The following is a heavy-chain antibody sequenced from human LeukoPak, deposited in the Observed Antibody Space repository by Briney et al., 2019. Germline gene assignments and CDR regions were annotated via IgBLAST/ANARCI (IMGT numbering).Heavy chain of an antibody. CDR2: ISSSSSHI. Sequence: GGSLRLSCAASGFTFSSYSMNWVRQAPGKGLEWVSSISSSSSHIYYADSVKGRFTISRDNAKNSLYLQMNSLRAEDTAVYYCARGYSGSYRGGYWGQGTLVTVSS. CDR1: GFTFSSYS. CDR3: ARGYSGSYRGGY. J-gene: IGHJ4*02. V-gene: IGHV3-21*01. D-gene: IGHD1-26*01.